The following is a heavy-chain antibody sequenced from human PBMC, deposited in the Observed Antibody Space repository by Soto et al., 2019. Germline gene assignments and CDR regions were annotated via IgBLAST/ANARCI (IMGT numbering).Heavy chain of an antibody. CDR2: IYWNGDT. J-gene: IGHJ4*02. CDR1: GFSLTSIGVS. Sequence: SGPTLVNPTQTVTLTCTFSGFSLTSIGVSVGWIRQPPGKALEWLAFIYWNGDTRYRPSLQSRLTITKDNSKKQVVLTMTNMDPLDTATYYCAKRVGYRGSFEYWGQGSVVTVSS. D-gene: IGHD6-25*01. CDR3: AKRVGYRGSFEY. V-gene: IGHV2-5*01.